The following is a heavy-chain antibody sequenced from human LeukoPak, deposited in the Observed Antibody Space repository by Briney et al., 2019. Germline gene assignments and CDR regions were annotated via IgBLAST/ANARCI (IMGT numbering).Heavy chain of an antibody. J-gene: IGHJ3*02. D-gene: IGHD3-3*01. Sequence: SVKVSFKASGGTFSSYAISWVRQAPGQGLEWIVGIIPIFGTANYAQKFQGRVTITADESTSTAYMELSSLRSEDTAVYYCARDRVTIFGVVRDFAFDIWGQGTMVTVSS. V-gene: IGHV1-69*01. CDR2: IIPIFGTA. CDR3: ARDRVTIFGVVRDFAFDI. CDR1: GGTFSSYA.